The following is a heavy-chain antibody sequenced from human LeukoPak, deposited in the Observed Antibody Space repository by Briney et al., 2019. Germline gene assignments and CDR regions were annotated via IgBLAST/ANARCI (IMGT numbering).Heavy chain of an antibody. J-gene: IGHJ4*02. Sequence: GGSLRLSCAASGFTFSSYAMSWVRQAPGKGLEWVSAIVGSGGSTYYADSVKGRFTISRDNSKNTLYLQMNSLRAEDTAVYYCAKDFWSGYYPNYWGQGTLVTVSS. CDR3: AKDFWSGYYPNY. CDR1: GFTFSSYA. V-gene: IGHV3-23*01. D-gene: IGHD3-3*01. CDR2: IVGSGGST.